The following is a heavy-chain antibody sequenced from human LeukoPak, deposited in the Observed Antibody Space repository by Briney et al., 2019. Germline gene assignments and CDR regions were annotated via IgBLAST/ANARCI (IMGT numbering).Heavy chain of an antibody. D-gene: IGHD3-10*01. V-gene: IGHV1-8*01. CDR1: GYTFTSSD. CDR2: MNPNSGKT. CDR3: ARHNYGSTFDP. Sequence: ASVKVSCKASGYTFTSSDINWVRQATGQGPEWMGWMNPNSGKTGYVQKFQGRVTMTRDTSTNTAYMELNSLRSDDTAVYYCARHNYGSTFDPWGQGTLVTVSS. J-gene: IGHJ5*02.